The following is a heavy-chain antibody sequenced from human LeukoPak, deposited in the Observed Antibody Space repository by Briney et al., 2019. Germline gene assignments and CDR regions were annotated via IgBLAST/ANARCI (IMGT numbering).Heavy chain of an antibody. CDR3: ARDLAVAEGSNWFDP. V-gene: IGHV4-59*01. Sequence: SETLSLTCTVSGGSISSYYWSWIRQPPGKGLEWIGYIYYSGSTNYNPSLKSRVTISVDTSKNQFSLKLSSVAAADTAVYYCARDLAVAEGSNWFDPWGQGTLVTVSS. CDR1: GGSISSYY. J-gene: IGHJ5*02. CDR2: IYYSGST. D-gene: IGHD6-19*01.